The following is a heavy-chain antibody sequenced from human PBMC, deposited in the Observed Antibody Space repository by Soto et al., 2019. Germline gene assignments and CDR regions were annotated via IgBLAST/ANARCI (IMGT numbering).Heavy chain of an antibody. V-gene: IGHV1-69*01. D-gene: IGHD5-12*01. J-gene: IGHJ5*02. CDR2: VITSFGTA. CDR1: GGTFSSYA. CDR3: ARGPGYSGYLPEEYNWFDP. Sequence: QVQLVQSGAEVKKPGSSVKVSCKASGGTFSSYAISWVRQAPGQGLEWMGGVITSFGTANYAEKFQGRVTITADESTSTAYMGLSSLRSEVTVVYYCARGPGYSGYLPEEYNWFDPWGQGTLVTVSS.